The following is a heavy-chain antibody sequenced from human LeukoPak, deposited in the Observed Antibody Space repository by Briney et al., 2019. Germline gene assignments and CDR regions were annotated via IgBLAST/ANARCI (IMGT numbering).Heavy chain of an antibody. Sequence: GGSLRLSCAVSGFTFSSFAMSWVRQAPGKGLEWVSSIGGSGSGTYYADSVKGRFTISRDNAKNSLYLQMNSLRAEDTAVYYCAREGAAAADYYGMDVWGQGTTVTVS. J-gene: IGHJ6*02. CDR1: GFTFSSFA. V-gene: IGHV3-23*01. CDR2: IGGSGSGT. D-gene: IGHD6-13*01. CDR3: AREGAAAADYYGMDV.